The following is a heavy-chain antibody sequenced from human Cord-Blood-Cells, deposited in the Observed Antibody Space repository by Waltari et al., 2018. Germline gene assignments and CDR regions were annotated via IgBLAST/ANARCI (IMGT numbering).Heavy chain of an antibody. CDR2: IIPIFGTA. CDR3: ARDLYPIAAAGTDYYGMDV. Sequence: QVQLVQSGAEVKKPGSSVKVSCKASGGTFSNYTYTRVRRARGHGLEWMGGIIPIFGTATYAQKFQGRVTITADESTSTAYMELSSLRSEDTAVYYCARDLYPIAAAGTDYYGMDVWGQGTTVTVSS. J-gene: IGHJ6*02. V-gene: IGHV1-69*01. CDR1: GGTFSNYT. D-gene: IGHD6-13*01.